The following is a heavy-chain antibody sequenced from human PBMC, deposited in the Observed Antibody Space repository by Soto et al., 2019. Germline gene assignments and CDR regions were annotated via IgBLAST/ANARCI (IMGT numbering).Heavy chain of an antibody. CDR1: GASMSDYY. J-gene: IGHJ4*02. Sequence: QVQLQESGPGLVKPSATLSLTCCVSGASMSDYYGSWIRQPPGRGLEHIGYVYSSGSTNYNPSLKSRVTISVDTSNNQFSLKLTSVTAADTAIYYCARSGHIFRGVVWGQGILVTVSS. CDR2: VYSSGST. CDR3: ARSGHIFRGVV. D-gene: IGHD3-16*01. V-gene: IGHV4-59*01.